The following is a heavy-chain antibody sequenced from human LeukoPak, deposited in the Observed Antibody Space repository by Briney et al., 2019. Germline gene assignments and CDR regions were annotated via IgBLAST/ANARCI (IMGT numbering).Heavy chain of an antibody. CDR2: INIDGSQR. V-gene: IGHV3-7*01. Sequence: GGSLRLSCAASGFIFSTTWMTWVRQTPGKGLELVANINIDGSQRYHADSVEGRFTISRDNVKNTLYLQMSSLRVEDTAVYYCARVSIAARGFDYWGQGTLVTVSS. CDR3: ARVSIAARGFDY. CDR1: GFIFSTTW. D-gene: IGHD6-6*01. J-gene: IGHJ4*02.